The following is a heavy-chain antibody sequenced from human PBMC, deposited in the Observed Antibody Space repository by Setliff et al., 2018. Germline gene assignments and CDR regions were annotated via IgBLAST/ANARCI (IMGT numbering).Heavy chain of an antibody. CDR1: GFTFSSYS. V-gene: IGHV3-48*04. Sequence: GGSLRLSCAASGFTFSSYSINWVRQAPGKGLEWVSYISSSSSTIYYADSVKGRFTISRDNAKNSLYLQMNSLRAEDTAVYYCARASWGTDYYFDYWGQGTLVTVSS. CDR2: ISSSSSTI. D-gene: IGHD1-1*01. J-gene: IGHJ4*02. CDR3: ARASWGTDYYFDY.